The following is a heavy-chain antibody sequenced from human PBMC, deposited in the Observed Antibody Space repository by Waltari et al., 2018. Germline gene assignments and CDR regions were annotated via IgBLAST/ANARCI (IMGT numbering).Heavy chain of an antibody. CDR1: GYSTSSGCFY. CDR2: MYSDGST. CDR3: ARAQSGGYCFDF. J-gene: IGHJ4*02. Sequence: QVQLQESGQGLLKPSQTLSLSCNVSGYSTSSGCFYWGWVRQYPEKGLEWLASMYSDGSTYYNPSLKSRLHISIDASNNQFALQLRDVSAADTAIYFCARAQSGGYCFDFWGQGTLVTVSS. D-gene: IGHD2-21*01. V-gene: IGHV4-31*03.